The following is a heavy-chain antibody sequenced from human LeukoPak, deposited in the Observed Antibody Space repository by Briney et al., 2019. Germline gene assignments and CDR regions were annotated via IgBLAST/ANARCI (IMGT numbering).Heavy chain of an antibody. D-gene: IGHD2-21*02. J-gene: IGHJ4*02. Sequence: PGGSLRLSCAASGFTFSSYSMNWVRQAPGKGLEWVSSISSSSSYIYYADSVKGRFTISRDNAKNSLYLQMNSLRAEDTAVYYCARDRRGAVTATSDSYYFDYWGQGTLVTVSS. CDR2: ISSSSSYI. V-gene: IGHV3-21*04. CDR3: ARDRRGAVTATSDSYYFDY. CDR1: GFTFSSYS.